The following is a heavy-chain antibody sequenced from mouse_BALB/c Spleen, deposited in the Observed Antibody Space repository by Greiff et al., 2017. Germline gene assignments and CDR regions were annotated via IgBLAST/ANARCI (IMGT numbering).Heavy chain of an antibody. CDR2: ISDGGSYT. J-gene: IGHJ4*01. Sequence: EVKLVESGGGLVKPGGSLKLSCAASGFTFSDYYMYWVRQTPEKRLEWVATISDGGSYTYYPDSVKGRFTISRDNAKNNLYLQMSSLKSEDTAMYYCARGGIYYDYDGAMDYWGQGTSVTVSS. CDR3: ARGGIYYDYDGAMDY. D-gene: IGHD2-4*01. CDR1: GFTFSDYY. V-gene: IGHV5-4*02.